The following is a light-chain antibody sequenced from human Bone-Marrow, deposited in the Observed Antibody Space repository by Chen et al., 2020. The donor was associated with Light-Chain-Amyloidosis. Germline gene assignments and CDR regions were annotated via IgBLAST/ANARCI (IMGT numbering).Light chain of an antibody. J-gene: IGLJ1*01. CDR1: SSDVGGYNF. V-gene: IGLV2-14*03. CDR3: TSYTSSHTYV. CDR2: DVN. Sequence: QSALTQPASVSGSPGQSIIISCTGTSSDVGGYNFVSWYQQHPGKAPILMIFDVNTRPSGVSNRFSGSKSDNTASLTISGLQPEDEADYYCTSYTSSHTYVFGTGTEVTVL.